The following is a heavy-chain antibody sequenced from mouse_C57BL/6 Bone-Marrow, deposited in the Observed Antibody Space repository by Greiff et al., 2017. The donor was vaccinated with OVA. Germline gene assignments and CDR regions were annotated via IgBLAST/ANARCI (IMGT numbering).Heavy chain of an antibody. CDR2: IEPSDSYT. CDR1: GYTFSSYW. D-gene: IGHD2-4*01. Sequence: VQLQQPGAELVKPGASLKLSCKASGYTFSSYWMQWVKQRPGQGLEWIGEIEPSDSYTNYNQKFKGKATLTVDTSPSTAYMQLSSLTSEDSAVYYCARDCYDYAFDYWGKGTTLTVSS. CDR3: ARDCYDYAFDY. V-gene: IGHV1-50*01. J-gene: IGHJ2*01.